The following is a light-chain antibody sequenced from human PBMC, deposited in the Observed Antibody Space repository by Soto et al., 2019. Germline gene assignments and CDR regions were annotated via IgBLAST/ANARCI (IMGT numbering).Light chain of an antibody. CDR3: QQYGSSGT. CDR2: GAS. CDR1: QSVSNTY. J-gene: IGKJ1*01. Sequence: EIVLTQSPGTLSLSPGERATLSCRASQSVSNTYLAWYQQKPGQAPRLLIYGASNRATGIPGRFSGSGSGTDFTLTISRLEPEDFAVYYCQQYGSSGTFGQGTKGDIK. V-gene: IGKV3-20*01.